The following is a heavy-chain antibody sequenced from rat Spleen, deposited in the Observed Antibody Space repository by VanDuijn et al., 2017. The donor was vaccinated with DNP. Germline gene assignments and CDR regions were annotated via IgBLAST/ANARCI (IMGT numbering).Heavy chain of an antibody. Sequence: EVQLVESGGGLVRPGNSLRLSCAASGFIFSDYAMAWVRQSPKMGLDWIATIIYDGSRTYYRDSVRGRFTITRDNSKSTLYLQMDSLRPEDTASYYCVIHTSYFDYWGQGVLVTVSS. CDR3: VIHTSYFDY. J-gene: IGHJ2*01. V-gene: IGHV5S10*01. CDR2: IIYDGSRT. CDR1: GFIFSDYA.